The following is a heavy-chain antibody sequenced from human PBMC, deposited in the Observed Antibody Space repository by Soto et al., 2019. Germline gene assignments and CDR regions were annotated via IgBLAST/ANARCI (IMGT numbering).Heavy chain of an antibody. V-gene: IGHV3-23*01. D-gene: IGHD1-20*01. J-gene: IGHJ4*02. Sequence: HPGGSLGLSCVASGFTFSTYAMSWVRQAPGKGLEWVSDISGSGGSTYYADSVKGRFTISRDSSKNTLYLQMNGLRVEDTAIYYCAKDREGIRYFFDYWGQGSLVTVSS. CDR2: ISGSGGST. CDR3: AKDREGIRYFFDY. CDR1: GFTFSTYA.